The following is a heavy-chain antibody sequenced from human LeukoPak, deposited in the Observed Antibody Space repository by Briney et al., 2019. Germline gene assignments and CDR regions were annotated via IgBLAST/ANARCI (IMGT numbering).Heavy chain of an antibody. Sequence: GGSLRLSCAASGFTFSSYAMHWVLQAPGKGLEWVAVISYDGSNKYYADSVKGRFTISRDNSKNTLYLQMNSLRAEDTAVYYCARPRIAAAGTDNWFDPWGQGTLVTVSS. D-gene: IGHD6-13*01. CDR2: ISYDGSNK. CDR1: GFTFSSYA. V-gene: IGHV3-30-3*01. J-gene: IGHJ5*02. CDR3: ARPRIAAAGTDNWFDP.